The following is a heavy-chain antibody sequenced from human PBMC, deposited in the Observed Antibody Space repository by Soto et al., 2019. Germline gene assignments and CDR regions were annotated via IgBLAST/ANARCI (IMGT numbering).Heavy chain of an antibody. Sequence: QVQLVESGGVLVEPGGSLRLSCAASGFSFSDYYMSWIRQAPGKGLEWVSYISGSGSTIYYADSVKGRFTISRDNTKNSLYLQMNSLRADDTAVYYCARRLSAVVGTGGDYWGQGTLVTVSS. CDR2: ISGSGSTI. CDR3: ARRLSAVVGTGGDY. D-gene: IGHD6-19*01. CDR1: GFSFSDYY. V-gene: IGHV3-11*01. J-gene: IGHJ4*02.